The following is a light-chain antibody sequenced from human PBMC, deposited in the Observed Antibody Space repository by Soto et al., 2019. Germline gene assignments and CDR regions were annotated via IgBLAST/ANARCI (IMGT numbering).Light chain of an antibody. CDR1: SSNIGAGYD. CDR2: GNT. J-gene: IGLJ2*01. Sequence: QGVVTQPPSVSGAPGQRVTISCTGSSSNIGAGYDVHWYQQLPGRAPKLLIYGNTNRPSGVPDRFSGSKSGTSASLAITGLQAEDEADYYCLSFDSSLSVVLGGGTKLTVL. V-gene: IGLV1-40*01. CDR3: LSFDSSLSVV.